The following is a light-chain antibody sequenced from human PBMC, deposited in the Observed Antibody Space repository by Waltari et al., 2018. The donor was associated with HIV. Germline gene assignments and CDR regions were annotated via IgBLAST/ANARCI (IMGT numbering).Light chain of an antibody. CDR2: SNS. Sequence: QSVLTQPPSASGAPGQRVTISCSGSRSNIGSNPVSCDQQLPGTAPKLLISSNSQRPSGVPDRFSGSKSGSSASLAISGLQSEDESQYFCGAWDDSLKGFMFGGGTQLTVL. J-gene: IGLJ3*02. CDR1: RSNIGSNP. V-gene: IGLV1-44*01. CDR3: GAWDDSLKGFM.